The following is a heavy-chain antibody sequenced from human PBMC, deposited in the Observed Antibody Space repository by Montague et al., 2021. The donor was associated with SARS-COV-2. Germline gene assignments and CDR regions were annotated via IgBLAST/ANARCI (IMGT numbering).Heavy chain of an antibody. J-gene: IGHJ4*02. CDR2: ISDSGST. CDR1: GGSLNNYF. CDR3: ARVDSSGPVDY. Sequence: SETLSLTCTVSGGSLNNYFWSWIRQPPGKGLEWVGYISDSGSTKYNPSLKSRVTISVDTARNQFSLKLLSVTAADTAFYYCARVDSSGPVDYWGQGILVSVSS. D-gene: IGHD3-22*01. V-gene: IGHV4-59*08.